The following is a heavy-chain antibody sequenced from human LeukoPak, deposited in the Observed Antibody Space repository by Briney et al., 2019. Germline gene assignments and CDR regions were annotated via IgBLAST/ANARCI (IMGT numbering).Heavy chain of an antibody. CDR2: INHSGST. CDR1: GGSFSGYY. V-gene: IGHV4-34*01. J-gene: IGHJ5*02. Sequence: EPLSLTCAVYGGSFSGYYWSWIRQPPGKGLEWIGEINHSGSTNYNPSLKSRVTISVDTSKNQFSLKLSSVTAADTAVYYCARYHYCSGGSCYSRWFDPWGQGTLVTVSS. D-gene: IGHD2-15*01. CDR3: ARYHYCSGGSCYSRWFDP.